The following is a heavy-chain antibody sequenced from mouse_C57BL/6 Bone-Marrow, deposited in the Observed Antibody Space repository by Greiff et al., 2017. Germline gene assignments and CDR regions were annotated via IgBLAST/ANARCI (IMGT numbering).Heavy chain of an antibody. D-gene: IGHD1-1*01. CDR1: GYTFTDYA. CDR3: ARGYYGSPYAMDY. Sequence: QVQLQESGPELVRPGVSVKISCKGSGYTFTDYAMHWVKQSHATSLEWIGVISPYYGDASYNQKFKGKATMTVDQSSSTAYMELARLTSEDSAVDYGARGYYGSPYAMDYWGQGTSVTVSA. V-gene: IGHV1-67*01. J-gene: IGHJ4*01. CDR2: ISPYYGDA.